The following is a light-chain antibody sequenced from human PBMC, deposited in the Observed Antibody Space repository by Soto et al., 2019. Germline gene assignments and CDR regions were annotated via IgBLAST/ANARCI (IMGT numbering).Light chain of an antibody. Sequence: EIVLTQSPGTLSLSPGERATLSCRASQSVSSSYLAWYQQKPGQAPRLLIYGASSRATGIPDRFSGSGSGTDFTLTISRLEPEDFVLYYCQQYGTPPPYTFGQGTKVDIK. CDR2: GAS. CDR3: QQYGTPPPYT. J-gene: IGKJ2*01. V-gene: IGKV3-20*01. CDR1: QSVSSSY.